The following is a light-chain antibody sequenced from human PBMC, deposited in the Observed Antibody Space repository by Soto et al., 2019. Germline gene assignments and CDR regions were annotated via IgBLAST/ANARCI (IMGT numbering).Light chain of an antibody. CDR1: NSNIGDNS. Sequence: QSVLTQPPSASGTPGQVFTISCSGSNSNIGDNSVNWYQQLPGTAPKLLIYSDNRRPSGVPDRFSGSKSGTSASLAISGLQSEDEADYYCQTWGPGIHVVIGGGTKLTVL. CDR2: SDN. V-gene: IGLV1-44*01. J-gene: IGLJ2*01. CDR3: QTWGPGIHVV.